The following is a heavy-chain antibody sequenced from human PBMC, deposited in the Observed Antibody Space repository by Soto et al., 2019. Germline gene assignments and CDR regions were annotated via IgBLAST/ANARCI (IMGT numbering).Heavy chain of an antibody. CDR1: GVSISGGVHW. CDR3: ADAPSDF. J-gene: IGHJ4*02. V-gene: IGHV4-4*02. CDR2: IYHTGNT. D-gene: IGHD2-21*01. Sequence: SETLSLTCAVSGVSISGGVHWWSWVRQPPGKGLEWIGEIYHTGNTNYNSSLQSRVTISLDKSKNQFSLMLNSVTAADTAVYFCADAPSDFWGKGILVPVSS.